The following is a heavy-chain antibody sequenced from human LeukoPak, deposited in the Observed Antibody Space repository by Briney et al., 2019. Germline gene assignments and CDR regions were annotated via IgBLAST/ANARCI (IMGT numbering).Heavy chain of an antibody. CDR3: ARDGSYYGMDV. J-gene: IGHJ6*02. V-gene: IGHV3-53*01. CDR1: GFTVSSNY. CDR2: IYSGGST. Sequence: GGSLRLSCAASGFTVSSNYMSWVRQAPGKGLEWVSVIYSGGSTYYAGSVKGRFTISRDNSKNTLYLQMNSLRAEDTAVYYCARDGSYYGMDVWGQGTTVTVSS.